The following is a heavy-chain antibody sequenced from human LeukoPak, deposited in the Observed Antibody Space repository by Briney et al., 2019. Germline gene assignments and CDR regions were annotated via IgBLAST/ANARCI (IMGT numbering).Heavy chain of an antibody. CDR1: GGSISSGDYY. CDR3: ARGGGYCSSTSCLPLDY. J-gene: IGHJ4*02. Sequence: SETLSLTCTVSGGSISSGDYYWSWIRQPPGKGLEWIGYIYYSGSTYYTPSLKSRVTISVDTSKNQFSLKLSSVTAADTAVYYCARGGGYCSSTSCLPLDYWGQGTLVTVSS. CDR2: IYYSGST. D-gene: IGHD2-2*01. V-gene: IGHV4-30-4*08.